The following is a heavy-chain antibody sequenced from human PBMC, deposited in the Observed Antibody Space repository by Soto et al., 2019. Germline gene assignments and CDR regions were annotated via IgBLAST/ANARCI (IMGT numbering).Heavy chain of an antibody. CDR2: ISYDGSNK. Sequence: PVGSMRLSCAASGFTFSSYGMHWVRQAPGKGLEWVAVISYDGSNKYYADSVKGRFTISRDNSKNTLYLQMNSLRAEDTAVYYCAKDRPHRGYSYGYCDYWGQGTLVTVSS. V-gene: IGHV3-30*18. CDR3: AKDRPHRGYSYGYCDY. D-gene: IGHD5-18*01. CDR1: GFTFSSYG. J-gene: IGHJ4*02.